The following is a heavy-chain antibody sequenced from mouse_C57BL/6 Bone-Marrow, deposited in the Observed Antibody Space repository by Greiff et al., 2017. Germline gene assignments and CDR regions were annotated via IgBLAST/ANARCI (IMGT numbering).Heavy chain of an antibody. Sequence: QVQLQQPGAELVRPGTSVKLSCKASGYTFTSYWMHWVKQRPGQGLEWIGVIDPSDSYTNYNQKFKGKATLTVDTSSSTAYMQLSSLTSEDSAVYYCARSGYDEDWFAYWGQGTLVTVSA. CDR3: ARSGYDEDWFAY. V-gene: IGHV1-59*01. CDR1: GYTFTSYW. J-gene: IGHJ3*01. CDR2: IDPSDSYT. D-gene: IGHD2-3*01.